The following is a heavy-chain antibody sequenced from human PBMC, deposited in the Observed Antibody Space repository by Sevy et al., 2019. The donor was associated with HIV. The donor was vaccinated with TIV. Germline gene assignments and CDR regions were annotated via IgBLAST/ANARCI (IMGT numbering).Heavy chain of an antibody. CDR3: ARAGYYSGFCDILTGLDY. V-gene: IGHV1-18*01. CDR1: GYTFTSYG. CDR2: ISVYNGNT. D-gene: IGHD3-9*01. Sequence: ASVKVSCKASGYTFTSYGISWARQAPGQGLEWMGWISVYNGNTNYAQKLQARVTMTTDTSTSTAYMELRSLRSDDTAVYYCARAGYYSGFCDILTGLDYWGQGTLVTVSS. J-gene: IGHJ4*02.